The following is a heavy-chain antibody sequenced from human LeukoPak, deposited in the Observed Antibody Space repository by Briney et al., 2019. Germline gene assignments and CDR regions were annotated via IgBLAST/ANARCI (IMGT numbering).Heavy chain of an antibody. CDR3: ARGALLFDY. CDR1: GFTFSSYS. CDR2: ISSSSSTI. J-gene: IGHJ4*02. Sequence: GGPLRLSCAASGFTFSSYSMNWVRQAPGKGLEWVSYISSSSSTIYYADSVKGRFTISRDNAKNSLYLQMNSLRAEDTAVYYCARGALLFDYWGQGTLVTVSS. V-gene: IGHV3-48*01. D-gene: IGHD3-16*01.